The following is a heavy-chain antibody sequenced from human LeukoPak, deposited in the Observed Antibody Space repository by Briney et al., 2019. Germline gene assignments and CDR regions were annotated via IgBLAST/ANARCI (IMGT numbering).Heavy chain of an antibody. V-gene: IGHV3-7*01. Sequence: GGSLRLSCAASGFTFSSYWMHWVRQAPGKGLEWVANIKPDESEKYYVDSVRGRFTISRDNTKNSLYLQMSSLRAEDTAVYYCATDRGWRTSGYYLYYFEYWGQGTLVTFSS. CDR2: IKPDESEK. CDR3: ATDRGWRTSGYYLYYFEY. CDR1: GFTFSSYW. J-gene: IGHJ4*02. D-gene: IGHD3-3*01.